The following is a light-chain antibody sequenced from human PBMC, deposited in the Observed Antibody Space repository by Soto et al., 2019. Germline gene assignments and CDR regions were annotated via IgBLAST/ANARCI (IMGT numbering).Light chain of an antibody. CDR2: AAS. Sequence: DIQMTQSPSSLSVSIGDRVTITCRASQNIATYLNWYQQKPGKAPDLLIYAASSLHRGVPSRFSGSGSGTHFTLTIIRLQPEDFASYYCQQSYTTPYTFGRGTKLEI. CDR3: QQSYTTPYT. V-gene: IGKV1-39*01. CDR1: QNIATY. J-gene: IGKJ2*01.